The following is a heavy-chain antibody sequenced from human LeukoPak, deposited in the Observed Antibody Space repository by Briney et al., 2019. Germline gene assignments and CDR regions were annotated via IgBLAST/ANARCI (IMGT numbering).Heavy chain of an antibody. J-gene: IGHJ5*02. CDR2: ISNGGSNK. CDR1: GFPFSSYG. CDR3: AKDHIAVAGTGWFDP. Sequence: PGRSLRLSCAASGFPFSSYGMHWLRQAPGKGLEWVAVISNGGSNKYYADSVKGRFTISRDNSKSTLYLQMNSLRAEDTAVYYCAKDHIAVAGTGWFDPWGQGTQVTVSS. V-gene: IGHV3-30*18. D-gene: IGHD6-13*01.